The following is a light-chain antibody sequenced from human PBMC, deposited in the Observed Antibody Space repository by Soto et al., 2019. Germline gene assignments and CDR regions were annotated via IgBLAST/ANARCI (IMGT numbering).Light chain of an antibody. J-gene: IGKJ1*01. Sequence: DIQMTQSPSTLSASVGDRVTITCRASQSVSSWLAWYRQKPGKAPKLLIYEASNLESGVPSRFSGSGSGTEFTLTISSLQPDDFATYYCQQYSSYSWTFGQGTKVEIK. CDR3: QQYSSYSWT. V-gene: IGKV1-5*03. CDR1: QSVSSW. CDR2: EAS.